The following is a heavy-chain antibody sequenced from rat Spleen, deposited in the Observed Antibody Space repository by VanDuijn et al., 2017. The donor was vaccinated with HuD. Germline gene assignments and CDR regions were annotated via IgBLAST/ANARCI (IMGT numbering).Heavy chain of an antibody. CDR1: GFTFSDYY. J-gene: IGHJ3*01. Sequence: EVQLVESDGGLVQPGRSLKLSCAASGFTFSDYYMAWVRQAPTKGLEWVATINYDGSSTYYRDSVKGRFTISRDNAKSTLYRQMDSLRSEDTATYYCARPSYGYPFAYWGQGTLVTVSS. D-gene: IGHD1-7*01. CDR2: INYDGSST. CDR3: ARPSYGYPFAY. V-gene: IGHV5-29*01.